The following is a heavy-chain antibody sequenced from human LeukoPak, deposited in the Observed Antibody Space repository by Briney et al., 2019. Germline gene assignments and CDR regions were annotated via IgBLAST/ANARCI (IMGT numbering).Heavy chain of an antibody. D-gene: IGHD3-22*01. Sequence: ASVKVSCKASGYTFTSYGISWVQQAPGQGLEWMGWISAYNGNTNYAQKLQGRVTMTTDTSTSTAYMELRSLRSDDTAVYYCARDSVVTRPPSYMDVWGKGTTVTVSS. CDR2: ISAYNGNT. V-gene: IGHV1-18*01. J-gene: IGHJ6*03. CDR1: GYTFTSYG. CDR3: ARDSVVTRPPSYMDV.